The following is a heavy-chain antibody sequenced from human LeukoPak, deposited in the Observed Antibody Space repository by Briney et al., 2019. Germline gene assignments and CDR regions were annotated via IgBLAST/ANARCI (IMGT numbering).Heavy chain of an antibody. CDR3: ARDACVSCGGDCCHDP. CDR1: GYTFTNYG. CDR2: ISANNGET. V-gene: IGHV1-18*01. D-gene: IGHD2-21*02. Sequence: ASVKVSCKASGYTFTNYGISWVRQAPGQGLEWMAWISANNGETWYAQKFQGRVILTTDTSTTTAYMDLRNLRSDDTAVYYCARDACVSCGGDCCHDPWGQGTLVTVSS. J-gene: IGHJ5*02.